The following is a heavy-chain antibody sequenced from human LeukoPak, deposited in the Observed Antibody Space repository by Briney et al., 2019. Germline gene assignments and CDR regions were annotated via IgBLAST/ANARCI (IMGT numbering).Heavy chain of an antibody. Sequence: GGSLRLSCAASGFTFSSFGMHWVRQAPGKGLEWMAFIQFDGNNKYYADSVKGRFTISRDNSKNSVYLQMNGLRAEDTALYYCARGLMGGWPNFEYWGQGTLVTVSS. CDR2: IQFDGNNK. CDR3: ARGLMGGWPNFEY. D-gene: IGHD2-8*01. J-gene: IGHJ4*02. V-gene: IGHV3-30*02. CDR1: GFTFSSFG.